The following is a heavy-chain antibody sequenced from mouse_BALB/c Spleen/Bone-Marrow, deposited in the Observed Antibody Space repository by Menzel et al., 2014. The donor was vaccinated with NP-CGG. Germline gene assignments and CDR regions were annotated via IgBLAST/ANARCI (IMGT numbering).Heavy chain of an antibody. CDR1: GYTFTSYY. Sequence: VHLVESGAELVKPGASVKLSCKASGYTFTSYYLYWVKQRPGQGLEWIGEVNPSNGGTNFNERFKSKASLTVDKSSSTAYMQLNSLTSEGSAVYYCTRRSLLSDYYSMDYWGQGTSVTVSS. D-gene: IGHD2-10*01. V-gene: IGHV1S81*02. J-gene: IGHJ4*01. CDR2: VNPSNGGT. CDR3: TRRSLLSDYYSMDY.